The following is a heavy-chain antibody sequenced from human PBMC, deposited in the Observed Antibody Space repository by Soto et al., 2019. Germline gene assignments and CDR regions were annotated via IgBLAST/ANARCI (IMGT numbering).Heavy chain of an antibody. CDR2: TIPLFSTS. D-gene: IGHD6-13*01. CDR1: AGTFNNYA. V-gene: IGHV1-69*06. Sequence: QEQLVQSGPEVKKPGSSVTVSCKASAGTFNNYAICWVRQAPGQGLEWMGGTIPLFSTSSYAQKFQGRVTITADKSTSTVYMEMRNLKSEDTALYYCARAVGIPYYYYGMDVWGQGTTVTVS. CDR3: ARAVGIPYYYYGMDV. J-gene: IGHJ6*02.